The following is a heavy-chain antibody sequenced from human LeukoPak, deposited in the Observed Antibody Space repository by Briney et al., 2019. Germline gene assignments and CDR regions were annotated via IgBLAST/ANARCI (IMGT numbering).Heavy chain of an antibody. CDR3: ASYPRYISSPPFDY. V-gene: IGHV1-2*02. Sequence: ASVKVSRKAYGYTFTGQYMHWVRQAPGQGLEWMGWINPNTGDTNYAQEFQGRVTMTRDTAISTAYLELSRLASDDTAVYYCASYPRYISSPPFDYWGQGTLVTVSS. J-gene: IGHJ4*02. CDR2: INPNTGDT. D-gene: IGHD5-12*01. CDR1: GYTFTGQY.